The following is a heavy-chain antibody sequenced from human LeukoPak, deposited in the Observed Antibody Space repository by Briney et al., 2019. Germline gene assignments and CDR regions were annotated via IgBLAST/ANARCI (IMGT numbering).Heavy chain of an antibody. D-gene: IGHD6-19*01. CDR2: ISGSGGNT. J-gene: IGHJ4*02. V-gene: IGHV3-23*01. Sequence: GGSLRLSCADSGFTFSNYAMSWVRQAPGKGLEWVSVISGSGGNTNYADSVKGRFTISRDNSKNTRYLQMNSLRAEDTAVYYCAKSTTGWYKFDYWGQGALVTVSS. CDR1: GFTFSNYA. CDR3: AKSTTGWYKFDY.